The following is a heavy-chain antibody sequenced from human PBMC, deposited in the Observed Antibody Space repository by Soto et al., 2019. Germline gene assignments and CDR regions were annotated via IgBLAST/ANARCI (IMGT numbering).Heavy chain of an antibody. CDR2: IIPILGIA. D-gene: IGHD2-15*01. V-gene: IGHV1-69*02. J-gene: IGHJ6*03. CDR1: GGTFSSYT. Sequence: GASVKVSCKASGGTFSSYTISWVRQAPGQGLEWMGRIIPILGIADYAQKFQGRVTITADKSTSTAYMELSSLRSEDTAVYYCARGLFLTPGYCSGGSCHGDSYYYMDVWGKGTTVTVSS. CDR3: ARGLFLTPGYCSGGSCHGDSYYYMDV.